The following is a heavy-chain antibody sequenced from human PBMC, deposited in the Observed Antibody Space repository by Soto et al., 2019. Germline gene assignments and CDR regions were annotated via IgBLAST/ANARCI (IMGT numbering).Heavy chain of an antibody. CDR2: IGTAGDP. V-gene: IGHV3-13*05. J-gene: IGHJ6*02. CDR1: GFTFSSYD. D-gene: IGHD3-10*01. Sequence: PGGSLRLSCAASGFTFSSYDMHWVRQATGKGLEWVSAIGTAGDPYYPGSVKGRFTISRENAKNSLYLQMNSLRAGDTAVYYCARGGPYYYGSGSARYGMDVWGQGTTVTVSS. CDR3: ARGGPYYYGSGSARYGMDV.